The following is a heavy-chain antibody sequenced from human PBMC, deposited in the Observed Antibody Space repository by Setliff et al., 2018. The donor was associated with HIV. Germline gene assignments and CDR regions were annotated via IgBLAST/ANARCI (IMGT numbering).Heavy chain of an antibody. Sequence: PSETLSLTCTVSGASISSYYWSWIRQTPGKGLELIGYIYYSGSTNYNPSLKSRVTISVDTSKSQFSLKLTSVTAADTAVYYCARILRGYSYGYIEIAFDIWGQETMVTVSS. CDR3: ARILRGYSYGYIEIAFDI. V-gene: IGHV4-59*01. CDR1: GASISSYY. CDR2: IYYSGST. J-gene: IGHJ3*02. D-gene: IGHD5-18*01.